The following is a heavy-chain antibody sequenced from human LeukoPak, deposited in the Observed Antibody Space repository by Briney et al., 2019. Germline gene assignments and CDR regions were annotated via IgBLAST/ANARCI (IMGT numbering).Heavy chain of an antibody. Sequence: SSETLSLTCIVSGGSISSYYWSWIRQPAGKGLEWIGRIYTSGNTNYNPSLKSRVTISVDTSKKQFSLKLTSVTAADTAVYYCSRDETYSSDWQPNHFYYYMDVWGKGTTVIVSS. V-gene: IGHV4-4*07. D-gene: IGHD6-19*01. CDR3: SRDETYSSDWQPNHFYYYMDV. CDR1: GGSISSYY. CDR2: IYTSGNT. J-gene: IGHJ6*03.